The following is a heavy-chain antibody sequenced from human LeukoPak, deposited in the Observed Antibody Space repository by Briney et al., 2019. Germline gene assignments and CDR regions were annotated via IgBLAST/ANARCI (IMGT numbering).Heavy chain of an antibody. D-gene: IGHD5-12*01. CDR1: GFNFSSYA. CDR3: AREDWLRFGNWFDP. V-gene: IGHV3-23*01. Sequence: GGSLRLSCAASGFNFSSYAMSWVRQAPGKGLEGVSAISGSGGSTYYADSVKGRFTISRDNAKNTLYLQMNSLRAEDTAVYYCAREDWLRFGNWFDPWGQGTLVTVSS. CDR2: ISGSGGST. J-gene: IGHJ5*02.